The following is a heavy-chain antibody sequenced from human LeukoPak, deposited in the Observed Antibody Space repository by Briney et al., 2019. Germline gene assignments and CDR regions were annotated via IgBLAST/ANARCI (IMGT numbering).Heavy chain of an antibody. CDR1: GYTLTELS. D-gene: IGHD6-13*01. V-gene: IGHV1-24*01. CDR2: FDPEDGET. Sequence: ASVKVSCKVSGYTLTELSMHWVRQAPGKGLEWMGGFDPEDGETIYAQKFQGRVTMTEDTSTDTAYMELSSLRSEDPAVYYCATDSGAAAGLYGMNVWGQGTTVTVSS. J-gene: IGHJ6*02. CDR3: ATDSGAAAGLYGMNV.